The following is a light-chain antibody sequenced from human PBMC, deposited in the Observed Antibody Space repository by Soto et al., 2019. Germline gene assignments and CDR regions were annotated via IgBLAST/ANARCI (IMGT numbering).Light chain of an antibody. CDR3: AAWDDSLNGRYV. J-gene: IGLJ1*01. CDR2: SNN. Sequence: SLLTQPPSASGTPGQRVTISCSGSSSNIGSNTVNWYQQLPGTAPKLLIYSNNQRPSGVPDRFSGSKSGTSASLAISGLQSEDEADYYCAAWDDSLNGRYVFGTGTKVTVL. CDR1: SSNIGSNT. V-gene: IGLV1-44*01.